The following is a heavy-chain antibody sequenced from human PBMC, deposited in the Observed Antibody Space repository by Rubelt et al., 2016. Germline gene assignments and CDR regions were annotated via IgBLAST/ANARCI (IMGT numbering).Heavy chain of an antibody. D-gene: IGHD6-13*01. J-gene: IGHJ4*02. CDR1: GYTFTSYG. CDR3: ASARIAAAGRDY. CDR2: MNPNSGNT. Sequence: QVQLVQSGAEVKKPGASVKVSCKASGYTFTSYGISWVRQAPGQGLAWMGWMNPNSGNTGYAQKFQGRVTMTRNTSISTAYMELSSLRSEDTAVYYCASARIAAAGRDYWGQGTLVTVSS. V-gene: IGHV1-8*02.